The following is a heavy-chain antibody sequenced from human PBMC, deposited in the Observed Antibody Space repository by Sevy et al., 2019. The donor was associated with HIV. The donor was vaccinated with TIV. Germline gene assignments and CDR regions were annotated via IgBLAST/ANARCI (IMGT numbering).Heavy chain of an antibody. CDR3: ARGGSDGNY. V-gene: IGHV1-2*02. Sequence: ASVKVSCKASGYTLSDYSIYWIRQAPGQGFEWMGWINAASGVTNFAQKFQGRVTMTRDTSINTAYMEVYRLTSDDTAVYYCARGGSDGNYWGQGTLVTVSS. CDR2: INAASGVT. J-gene: IGHJ4*02. D-gene: IGHD5-12*01. CDR1: GYTLSDYS.